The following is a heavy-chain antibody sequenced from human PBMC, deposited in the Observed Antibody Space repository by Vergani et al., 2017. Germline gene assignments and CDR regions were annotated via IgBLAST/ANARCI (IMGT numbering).Heavy chain of an antibody. D-gene: IGHD3-22*01. Sequence: EVQLLESGGGLVQPGGSLRLSCAASGFTFSSYAMSWVRQAPGKGLEWVSAISGSGGSTYYADSVKGRFTISRYNSKNTLYLQMNSLRAEDTAVYYCAKDTSITMIVVVITTLGYFDYWGQGTLVTVSS. CDR2: ISGSGGST. V-gene: IGHV3-23*01. J-gene: IGHJ4*02. CDR3: AKDTSITMIVVVITTLGYFDY. CDR1: GFTFSSYA.